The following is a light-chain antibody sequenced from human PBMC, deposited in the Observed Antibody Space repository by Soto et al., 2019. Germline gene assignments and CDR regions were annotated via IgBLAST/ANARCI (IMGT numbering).Light chain of an antibody. CDR1: QTISAF. Sequence: DIQMTQSPSSLSASVGDRVTITCRASQTISAFLNWYQQKPGKAPKLVVYAASSLQSGVPSRFSGSGSGTDFTLTISSLQPEDFATYYCQQANSFPRTVGQGTKVDSK. V-gene: IGKV1-39*01. CDR2: AAS. CDR3: QQANSFPRT. J-gene: IGKJ1*01.